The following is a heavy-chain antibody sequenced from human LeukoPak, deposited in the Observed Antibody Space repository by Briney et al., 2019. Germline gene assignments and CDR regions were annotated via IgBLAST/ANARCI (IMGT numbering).Heavy chain of an antibody. CDR1: GGSISSYS. J-gene: IGHJ4*02. CDR3: ARGVYIPAAQYGY. V-gene: IGHV4-59*01. D-gene: IGHD6-13*01. CDR2: IYYSGTT. Sequence: SETLSLTCTVSGGSISSYSWSWIRQPPGKGLEWIGYIYYSGTTNYNPSLKSRVTISVDTSKNQFSLKLSSVTAADTAVYYCARGVYIPAAQYGYWGQGTLVTVSS.